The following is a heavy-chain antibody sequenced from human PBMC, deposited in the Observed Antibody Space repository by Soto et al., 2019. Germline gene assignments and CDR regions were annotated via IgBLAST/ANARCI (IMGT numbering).Heavy chain of an antibody. CDR3: ARGEWMIRGADYYYYMDV. CDR1: GGSFNDYY. V-gene: IGHV4-34*02. J-gene: IGHJ6*03. D-gene: IGHD3-10*01. Sequence: QVQLQQWGAGLLRPSETLSLTCAVYGGSFNDYYWNWIRQPPGKGMEGVGEINQKKNTHYNPSLERRVTFSVDTSKNQFALRLTSVTAADTALYYCARGEWMIRGADYYYYMDVWGKGTTVTVSS. CDR2: INQKKNT.